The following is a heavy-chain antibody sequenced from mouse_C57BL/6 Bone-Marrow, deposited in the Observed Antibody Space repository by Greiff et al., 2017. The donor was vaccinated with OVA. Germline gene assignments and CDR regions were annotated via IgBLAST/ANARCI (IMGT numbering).Heavy chain of an antibody. Sequence: QVQLQQPGAELVRPGTSVTLSCKASGYPFTSYWMHWVQQRPGQGLEWIGVIDPSDSYTTYNHKFTGKATLTVDTSSSTAYMQRSSLTSEDSAVYYCARKTTVAHYYAMDYWGQGTSVTVSS. J-gene: IGHJ4*01. CDR2: IDPSDSYT. CDR1: GYPFTSYW. CDR3: ARKTTVAHYYAMDY. V-gene: IGHV1-59*01. D-gene: IGHD1-1*01.